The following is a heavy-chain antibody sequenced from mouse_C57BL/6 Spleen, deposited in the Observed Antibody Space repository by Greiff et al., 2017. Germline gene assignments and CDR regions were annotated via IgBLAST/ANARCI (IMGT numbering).Heavy chain of an antibody. CDR3: ARYPIVERYFDV. J-gene: IGHJ1*03. CDR2: IDTSDRYT. D-gene: IGHD1-1*01. CDR1: GYTFTSYW. V-gene: IGHV1-50*01. Sequence: QVQLKQPGAELVKPGASVKLSCKASGYTFTSYWMQWVKQRPGQGLEWIGEIDTSDRYTNYNQKFKGKATLTVDTSSSTAYMQLSSLTAEDSAVYYCARYPIVERYFDVWGTGTTVTVSS.